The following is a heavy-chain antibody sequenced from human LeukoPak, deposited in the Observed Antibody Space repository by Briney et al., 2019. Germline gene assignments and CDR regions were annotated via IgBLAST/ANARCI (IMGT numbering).Heavy chain of an antibody. CDR2: IGSSSSYT. CDR3: ARVVSGSYSVDY. V-gene: IGHV3-11*05. D-gene: IGHD1-26*01. Sequence: GGSLRLSCAASGFTFSDYYMSWIRQAPGKGLEWVSYIGSSSSYTNYADSVKGRFTISRDNAKNSLYLQMNSLRAEDTAVYYCARVVSGSYSVDYWGQGTLVTVSS. CDR1: GFTFSDYY. J-gene: IGHJ4*02.